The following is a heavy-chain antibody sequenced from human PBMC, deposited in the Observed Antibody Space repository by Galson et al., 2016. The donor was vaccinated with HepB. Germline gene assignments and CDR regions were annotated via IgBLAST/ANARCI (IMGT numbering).Heavy chain of an antibody. Sequence: SLRLSCAASGFTFSDYSMNWVRQAPGKGLEWVSYISSGSSTIYYGDSVKGRFTISRDNAKNSMYLQMSSLRDEDTAVYYCARVGSARLGGMDVWGQGTTVTVTS. CDR1: GFTFSDYS. J-gene: IGHJ6*02. CDR2: ISSGSSTI. D-gene: IGHD2-15*01. CDR3: ARVGSARLGGMDV. V-gene: IGHV3-48*02.